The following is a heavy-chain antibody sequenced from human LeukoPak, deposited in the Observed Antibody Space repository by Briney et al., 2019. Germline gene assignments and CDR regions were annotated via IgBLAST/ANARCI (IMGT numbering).Heavy chain of an antibody. J-gene: IGHJ4*02. V-gene: IGHV3-49*04. CDR2: IRSKAYGGTT. Sequence: GRSLRLSCTASGLTFGDYAMSWVRQAPGKGLEWVGLIRSKAYGGTTEYAASVKGRFTISRDDSKSIAYLQMNSLKTEDTAVYYCTRATERRRITMVRGVLYYFDYWGQGTLVTVSS. CDR1: GLTFGDYA. CDR3: TRATERRRITMVRGVLYYFDY. D-gene: IGHD3-10*01.